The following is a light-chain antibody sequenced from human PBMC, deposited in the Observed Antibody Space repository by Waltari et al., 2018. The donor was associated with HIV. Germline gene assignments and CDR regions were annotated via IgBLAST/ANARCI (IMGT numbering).Light chain of an antibody. Sequence: DIQMTQPPSTLSASVGDRVTITCRPSQSISSWLAWYQQKPGKVPKPLIYKASTLQSGVPSRFSGSGSGTEFTLSISSLQPDDCATYYCQQYNTYSWTFGQGTKVEIK. CDR2: KAS. CDR1: QSISSW. J-gene: IGKJ1*01. V-gene: IGKV1-5*03. CDR3: QQYNTYSWT.